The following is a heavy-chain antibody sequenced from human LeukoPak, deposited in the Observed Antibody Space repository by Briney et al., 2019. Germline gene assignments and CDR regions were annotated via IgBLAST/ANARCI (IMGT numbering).Heavy chain of an antibody. V-gene: IGHV3-30-3*01. D-gene: IGHD2-15*01. CDR2: ISYDGINK. CDR1: GFTFSSYA. CDR3: ARGRGDCSGGSCPFTAYMDV. J-gene: IGHJ6*03. Sequence: GGSLRLSCAASGFTFSSYAMHWVRQAPGKGLEWVAVISYDGINKYYADSVKGRFTISRDNSKNTLYLQMNSLRAEDTAVYYCARGRGDCSGGSCPFTAYMDVWGQGTTVIVSS.